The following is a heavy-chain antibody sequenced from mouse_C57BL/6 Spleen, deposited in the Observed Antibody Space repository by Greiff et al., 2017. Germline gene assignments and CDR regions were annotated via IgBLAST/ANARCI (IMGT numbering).Heavy chain of an antibody. Sequence: QVQLQQSGPELVKPGASVKISCKASGYAFSSSWMNWVKQRPGKGLEWIGRIYPGDGDTNYNGKFKGKATLTADKSSSTAYMQLSSLTSEDSAVYFCARWPSAEARDYWGQGTSVTVSS. V-gene: IGHV1-82*01. CDR2: IYPGDGDT. J-gene: IGHJ4*01. CDR3: ARWPSAEARDY. CDR1: GYAFSSSW.